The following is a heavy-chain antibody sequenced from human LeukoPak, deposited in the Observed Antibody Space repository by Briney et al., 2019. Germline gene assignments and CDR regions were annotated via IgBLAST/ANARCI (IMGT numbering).Heavy chain of an antibody. D-gene: IGHD2-8*01. V-gene: IGHV3-7*01. CDR2: IKLDGSEK. J-gene: IGHJ5*02. CDR3: AKASGVPLTSWLWFDP. CDR1: GFTFSSYW. Sequence: PGGSLRLSCAASGFTFSSYWMSWVRQAPGKGLEWVANIKLDGSEKYYVDSVKGRFTISRGNAKNSLYLQMNSLRAEDTAVYYCAKASGVPLTSWLWFDPWGQGTLVTVSS.